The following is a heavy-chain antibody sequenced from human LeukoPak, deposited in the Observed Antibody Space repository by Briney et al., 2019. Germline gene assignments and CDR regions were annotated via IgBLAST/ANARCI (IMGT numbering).Heavy chain of an antibody. Sequence: GGSLRLSCAASGFTFSSYGMHWVRQAPGKGLEWVAFIRYDGSNKYYADSVKGRFTLSRDNSKNTLYLQMNSLRAEDTAVYYCAKVRPYYYYYMGVWGKGTTVTVS. V-gene: IGHV3-30*02. CDR3: AKVRPYYYYYMGV. J-gene: IGHJ6*03. CDR2: IRYDGSNK. D-gene: IGHD3-10*01. CDR1: GFTFSSYG.